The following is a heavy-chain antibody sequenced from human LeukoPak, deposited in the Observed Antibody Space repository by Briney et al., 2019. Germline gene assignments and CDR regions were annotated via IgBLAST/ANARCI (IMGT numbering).Heavy chain of an antibody. V-gene: IGHV4-59*11. D-gene: IGHD6-13*01. J-gene: IGHJ4*02. CDR1: NDSISPLY. CDR2: IFYSGTT. CDR3: ARGGSAAENYFDS. Sequence: SETLSLTCTVSNDSISPLYWGWIRQPPGKGLEFIGYIFYSGTTNFNPSLKSRVTLSVDTSKNQFSLRLNSVTAADTAVYYCARGGSAAENYFDSWGQGTLVTVSS.